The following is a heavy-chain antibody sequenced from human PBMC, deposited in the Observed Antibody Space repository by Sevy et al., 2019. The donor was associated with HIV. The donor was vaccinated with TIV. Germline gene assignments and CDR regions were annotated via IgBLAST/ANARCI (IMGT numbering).Heavy chain of an antibody. V-gene: IGHV3-7*01. CDR1: GFTFSSYW. J-gene: IGHJ4*02. D-gene: IGHD6-13*01. CDR3: VRAIGAAGSY. Sequence: GEPLKISCEASGFTFSSYWMSWVRQAPGKGLEWVANIKEDGSVKYYVESVKGRFTISRDNAKNSVYLQMNSLRAEDAALYYCVRAIGAAGSYWGLGTLVTVSS. CDR2: IKEDGSVK.